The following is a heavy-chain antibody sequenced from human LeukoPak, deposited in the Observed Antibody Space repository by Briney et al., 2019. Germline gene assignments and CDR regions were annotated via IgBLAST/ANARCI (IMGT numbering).Heavy chain of an antibody. CDR3: ARGPTFYDYVWGSYRYYYGMDV. Sequence: SETLSLTCTVSGGSISSYYWSWIRQPPGKGLDWIGYIYYSGSTNYNPSLKSRVTISVDTSKNQFSLKLSSVTAADTAVYYCARGPTFYDYVWGSYRYYYGMDVWGQGTTVTVSS. D-gene: IGHD3-16*02. J-gene: IGHJ6*02. CDR2: IYYSGST. V-gene: IGHV4-59*01. CDR1: GGSISSYY.